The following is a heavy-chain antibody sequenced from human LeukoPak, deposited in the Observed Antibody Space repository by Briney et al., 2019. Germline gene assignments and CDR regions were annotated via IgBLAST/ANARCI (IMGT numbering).Heavy chain of an antibody. CDR3: SGRGEQGYFDP. V-gene: IGHV1-2*02. J-gene: IGHJ5*02. CDR1: PYTFTGYY. CDR2: IYPKTGGT. D-gene: IGHD3-22*01. Sequence: ASVSLACNVSPYTFTGYYLDWVRQAPGQGLEWMGWIYPKTGGTSYAQKFQGRVTMTRDTSISTTYMELIGLRSDDTAVYYCSGRGEQGYFDPWGQGTLVSVSS.